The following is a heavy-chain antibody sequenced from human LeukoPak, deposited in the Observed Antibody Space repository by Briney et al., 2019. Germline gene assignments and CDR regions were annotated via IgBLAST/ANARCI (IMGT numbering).Heavy chain of an antibody. D-gene: IGHD3-10*01. CDR2: INGDGSTL. V-gene: IGHV3-74*01. CDR3: AKDLITMVRGGSFDY. Sequence: GGSLRLSCAASRFTFSNYYMHWVRQAPGKGLVWVSHINGDGSTLGYADSVKGRFTISRDNSKNMLYLQMNSLRAEDTAVYYCAKDLITMVRGGSFDYWGQGTLVTVSS. CDR1: RFTFSNYY. J-gene: IGHJ4*02.